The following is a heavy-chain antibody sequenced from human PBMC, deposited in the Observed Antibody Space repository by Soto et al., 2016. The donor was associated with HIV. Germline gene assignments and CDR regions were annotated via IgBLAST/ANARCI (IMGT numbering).Heavy chain of an antibody. V-gene: IGHV3-74*03. Sequence: EVQLVESGGDLVQPGGSLRLSCVASGFTFGTYWMHWVRQAPGKGLVWVSRINGDGSSALSADSVKGRFTISRDNAKNTLYLHMNSLRVEDTAAYFLCEGGGGSVRELHYAMDVWGQGTTVIVSS. CDR1: GFTFGTYW. J-gene: IGHJ6*02. D-gene: IGHD2-15*01. CDR3: CEGGGGSVRELHYAMDV. CDR2: INGDGSSA.